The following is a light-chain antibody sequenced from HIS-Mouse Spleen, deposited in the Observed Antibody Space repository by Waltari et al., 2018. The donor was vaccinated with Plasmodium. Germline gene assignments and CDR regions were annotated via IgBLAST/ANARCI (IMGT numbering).Light chain of an antibody. J-gene: IGLJ3*02. CDR1: ALPTKY. CDR3: YSTDSSGNHRV. V-gene: IGLV3-10*01. Sequence: SYELTQPPSVSVSPGQTARITCSGDALPTKYAYWYQQKSGQAPVLVIYEDSKRPSGIPERFSGSSSGTMANLTISGAQVEDEADYYCYSTDSSGNHRVFGGGTKLTVL. CDR2: EDS.